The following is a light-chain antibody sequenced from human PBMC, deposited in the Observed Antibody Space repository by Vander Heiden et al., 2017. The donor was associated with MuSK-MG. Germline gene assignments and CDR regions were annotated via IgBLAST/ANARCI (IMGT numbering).Light chain of an antibody. CDR3: CSYARSRTVV. CDR1: SSDAGSFNL. Sequence: HFALTQPASVSGSPGPSLPISCTGTSSDAGSFNLVSWYQHHPGKPTKFMIYEVTRRPAAVATRFSASKSGNTASLTISGRQVEDEGHYYCCSYARSRTVVFGGGTKVTVL. J-gene: IGLJ3*02. V-gene: IGLV2-23*02. CDR2: EVT.